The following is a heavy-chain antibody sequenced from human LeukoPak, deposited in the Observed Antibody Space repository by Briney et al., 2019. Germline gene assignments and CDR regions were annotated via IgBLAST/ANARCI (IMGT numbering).Heavy chain of an antibody. V-gene: IGHV3-48*01. CDR2: ISSSSSTI. Sequence: GGSLRLSCAASGFTFSSYSMNWVRQAPGKGLEWVSYISSSSSTIYYADSVKGRFTISRDNAKNSLYLQMNSLRAEDTAVYYCAKEGPTGAGWYYYMDVWGKGTTVTISS. D-gene: IGHD1-14*01. CDR1: GFTFSSYS. J-gene: IGHJ6*03. CDR3: AKEGPTGAGWYYYMDV.